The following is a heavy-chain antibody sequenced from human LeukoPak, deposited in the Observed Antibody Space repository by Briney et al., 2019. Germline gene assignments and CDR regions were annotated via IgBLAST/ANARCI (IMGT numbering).Heavy chain of an antibody. V-gene: IGHV4-34*01. J-gene: IGHJ5*02. CDR1: GGSFSGYY. D-gene: IGHD3-9*01. CDR3: ARLLRYFDWSSRGWFDP. Sequence: SETLSLTCADYGGSFSGYYWSWIRHPPGKRLEWIGEINHSGSTNYNPSLKSRVTISVDTSKNQFSLKLSSVTAADTAVYYCARLLRYFDWSSRGWFDPWGQGTLVTVSS. CDR2: INHSGST.